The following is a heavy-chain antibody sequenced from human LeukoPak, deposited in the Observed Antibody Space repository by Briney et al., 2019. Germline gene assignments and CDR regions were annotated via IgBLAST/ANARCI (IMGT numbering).Heavy chain of an antibody. V-gene: IGHV1-46*01. D-gene: IGHD2-15*01. CDR2: INPSGGST. Sequence: GASVKVSCKASGYTFTSYYMHWVRQAPGQGLEWMGIINPSGGSTSYAQKFQGRVTMTRDTSTSTVYMELSSLRSEDTAVYYCARADYCRGGSCYVGFDTWGQGTLVTVSS. J-gene: IGHJ5*02. CDR3: ARADYCRGGSCYVGFDT. CDR1: GYTFTSYY.